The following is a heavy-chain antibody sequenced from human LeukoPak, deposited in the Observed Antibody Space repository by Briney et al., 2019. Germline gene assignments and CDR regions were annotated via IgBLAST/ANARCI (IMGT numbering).Heavy chain of an antibody. CDR2: ISGSGDKT. V-gene: IGHV3-23*01. CDR1: GFTFSNYA. D-gene: IGHD2-15*01. CDR3: AKDTTAWWYHRAYMNV. Sequence: GGSLRLSCAASGFTFSNYAMSWVRQAPGGGLEWVAAISGSGDKTYHADSVKGRFTISKDNSENRLSLQMDSLRAEDTAVYFCAKDTTAWWYHRAYMNVWCKGTTVTVSS. J-gene: IGHJ6*03.